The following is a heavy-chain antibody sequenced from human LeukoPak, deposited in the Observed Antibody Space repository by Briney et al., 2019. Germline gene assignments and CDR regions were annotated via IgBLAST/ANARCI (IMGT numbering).Heavy chain of an antibody. D-gene: IGHD6-6*01. CDR1: GFTFSSYE. J-gene: IGHJ6*02. CDR3: ARVRPGYYHGMDV. CDR2: ISSSGSTI. V-gene: IGHV3-48*03. Sequence: GGSLRLSCAASGFTFSSYEMNWVRQAPGKGLEWVSYISSSGSTIYYADSVKGRFTISRDNAKNSLYLQMNSLRAEDTAVYYCARVRPGYYHGMDVWGQGTTVTVSS.